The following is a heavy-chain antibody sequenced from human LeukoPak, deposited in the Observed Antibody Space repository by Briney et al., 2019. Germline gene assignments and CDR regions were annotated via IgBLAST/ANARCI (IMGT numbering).Heavy chain of an antibody. J-gene: IGHJ4*02. D-gene: IGHD3-10*01. Sequence: SETLSLTCAVYGGSFSGYYWSWIRQPPGKGLEWIGEINHSGSTNYNPSLKSRVTISVDTSKNQFSLKLSSVTAADTAVDYCARRGFSPFDYWGQGTLVTVSS. CDR1: GGSFSGYY. CDR2: INHSGST. CDR3: ARRGFSPFDY. V-gene: IGHV4-34*01.